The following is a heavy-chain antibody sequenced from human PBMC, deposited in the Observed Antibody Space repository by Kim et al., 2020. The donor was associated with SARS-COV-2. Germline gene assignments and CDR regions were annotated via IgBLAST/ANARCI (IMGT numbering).Heavy chain of an antibody. V-gene: IGHV3-48*04. J-gene: IGHJ6*02. CDR3: ASRMRDYYYYYGMDV. Sequence: GGSLRLSCAASGFTFSSYSMNWVRQAPGKGLEWVSYISSSSSTIYYADSVKGRFTISRDNAKNSLYLQMNSLRAEDTAVYYCASRMRDYYYYYGMDVWGQGTTVTVSS. CDR1: GFTFSSYS. CDR2: ISSSSSTI.